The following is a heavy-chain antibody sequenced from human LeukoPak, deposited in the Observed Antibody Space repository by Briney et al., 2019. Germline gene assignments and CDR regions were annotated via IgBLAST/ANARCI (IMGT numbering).Heavy chain of an antibody. CDR3: ARLPDTAMVDFDY. CDR1: GGTFSSYA. V-gene: IGHV1-69*13. Sequence: SVKVSCKASGGTFSSYAISWVRQAPGQGLEWMGGIIPVFGTANYAQKFQGRVTITADESTSTAYMELSSLRSEDTAVYYCARLPDTAMVDFDYWGQGTLVTVSS. J-gene: IGHJ4*02. D-gene: IGHD5-18*01. CDR2: IIPVFGTA.